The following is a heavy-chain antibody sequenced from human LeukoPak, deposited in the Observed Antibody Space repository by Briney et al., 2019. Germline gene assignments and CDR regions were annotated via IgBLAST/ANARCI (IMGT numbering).Heavy chain of an antibody. V-gene: IGHV3-11*06. CDR3: ATGMSRFDH. J-gene: IGHJ4*02. CDR1: GFTFNGSY. CDR2: ISSSGSYI. Sequence: GGSLRLSCIASGFTFNGSYMSCSRQAPGKGLEWLANISSSGSYINSADSVRGRFTISRDNANSSVYLQLSSLKVEDAAVYYCATGMSRFDHWGQGTLVTVSS.